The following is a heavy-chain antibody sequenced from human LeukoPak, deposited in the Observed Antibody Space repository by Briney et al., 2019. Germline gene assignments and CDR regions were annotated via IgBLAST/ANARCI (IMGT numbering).Heavy chain of an antibody. D-gene: IGHD3-10*01. CDR3: ARGAGVFDY. Sequence: QAGGSLRLSCAASGFTFGTYWMTWVRQAPGKGLEWVANIKHIGGEKYYVDSVKGRFTISRDNAKNSLYLQMNSLRAEDTAVYYCARGAGVFDYWGRGTLVTVSS. CDR2: IKHIGGEK. V-gene: IGHV3-7*01. CDR1: GFTFGTYW. J-gene: IGHJ4*02.